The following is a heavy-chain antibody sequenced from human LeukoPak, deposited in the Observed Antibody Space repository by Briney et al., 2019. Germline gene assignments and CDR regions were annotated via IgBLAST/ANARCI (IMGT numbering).Heavy chain of an antibody. CDR1: GGSISSYY. Sequence: SETLSLTCTVSGGSISSYYWSWIRQPPGKGLEWIGYIYYSGSTNYNPSLTSRVTISVDTSKNQFSLKLSSVTAADTAVYYCARVRIAVGVDYWGQGTLVTVSS. J-gene: IGHJ4*02. CDR3: ARVRIAVGVDY. CDR2: IYYSGST. D-gene: IGHD6-19*01. V-gene: IGHV4-59*01.